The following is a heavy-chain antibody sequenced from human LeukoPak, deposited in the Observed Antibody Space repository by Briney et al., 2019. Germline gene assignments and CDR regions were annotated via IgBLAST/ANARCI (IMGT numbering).Heavy chain of an antibody. D-gene: IGHD3-22*01. J-gene: IGHJ4*02. CDR2: ISSSSSYI. CDR1: GFTFSSYS. Sequence: SGGSLRLSCAASGFTFSSYSMNWVRQAPGKGLEWVSSISSSSSYIYYADSVEGRFTISRDNAKNSLYLQMNSLRAEDTAVYYCARGVVGYYDSSGYQTYFDYWGQGTLVTVSS. V-gene: IGHV3-21*01. CDR3: ARGVVGYYDSSGYQTYFDY.